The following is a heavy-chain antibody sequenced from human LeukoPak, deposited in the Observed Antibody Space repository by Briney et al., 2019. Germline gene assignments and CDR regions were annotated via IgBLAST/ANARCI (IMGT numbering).Heavy chain of an antibody. Sequence: SVKVSCKASGGTFSSYAISWVRQAPGQGLEWMGGIIPIFGTANYAQKFQGRVTITADKSTSTAYMELSSLRSEDTAVYYCAKSSDSSGYYYSGDYWGQGTLVTVSS. J-gene: IGHJ4*02. V-gene: IGHV1-69*06. CDR1: GGTFSSYA. CDR2: IIPIFGTA. D-gene: IGHD3-22*01. CDR3: AKSSDSSGYYYSGDY.